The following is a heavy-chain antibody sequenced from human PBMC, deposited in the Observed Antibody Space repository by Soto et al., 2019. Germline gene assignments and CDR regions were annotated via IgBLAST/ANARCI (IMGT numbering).Heavy chain of an antibody. Sequence: GGSLRLSCAASGFTFSSYAMSWVRQAPGKGLEWVSAISGSGGSTYYADSVKGRFTISRDNSKNTLYLQMNSLRAEDTAVYYCAKDYGGSSSWYEGGFDYWGQGTLVTVSS. V-gene: IGHV3-23*01. CDR1: GFTFSSYA. CDR2: ISGSGGST. CDR3: AKDYGGSSSWYEGGFDY. J-gene: IGHJ4*02. D-gene: IGHD6-13*01.